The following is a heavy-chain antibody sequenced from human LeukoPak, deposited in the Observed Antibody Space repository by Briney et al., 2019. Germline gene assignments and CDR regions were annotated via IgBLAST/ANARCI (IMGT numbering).Heavy chain of an antibody. CDR3: ATPTTTSYAFDI. CDR2: IKSKTDGGTT. J-gene: IGHJ3*02. Sequence: GGSLRLSCAASGFTLNNAWMNWVRQAPGKGLEWVGRIKSKTDGGTTDYAAPVKGRFTISRDDSKNTLYLQMNSLKTEDTAVYYCATPTTTSYAFDIWGQGTMATVSS. D-gene: IGHD4-11*01. V-gene: IGHV3-15*01. CDR1: GFTLNNAW.